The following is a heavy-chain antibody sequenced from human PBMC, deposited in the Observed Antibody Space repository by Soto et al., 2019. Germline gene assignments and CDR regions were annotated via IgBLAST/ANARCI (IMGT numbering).Heavy chain of an antibody. CDR3: ARDPNDYGDYVFDY. Sequence: ASVKVSCKASGDTFTSYAMHWVRQAPGQRLEWMGWINAGNGNTKYSQKFQGRVTITRDTSASTAYMELSSLRSEDTAVYYCARDPNDYGDYVFDYWGQGTLVTVSS. CDR2: INAGNGNT. CDR1: GDTFTSYA. J-gene: IGHJ4*02. V-gene: IGHV1-3*01. D-gene: IGHD4-17*01.